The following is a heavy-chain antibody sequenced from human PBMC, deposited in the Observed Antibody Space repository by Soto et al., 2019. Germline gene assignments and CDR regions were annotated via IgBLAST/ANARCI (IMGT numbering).Heavy chain of an antibody. CDR1: EFTVSSNY. Sequence: EVQLVESGGGLIQPGGSLRLSCAASEFTVSSNYLSWVRQAPGKGLEWVSGIYSGGATYYADSVKGRFTFSRDNSKNTLYLQMNSLRVEDTAVYYCARGSYRAFVYWGQGTLVTVSS. J-gene: IGHJ4*02. D-gene: IGHD4-4*01. V-gene: IGHV3-53*01. CDR3: ARGSYRAFVY. CDR2: IYSGGAT.